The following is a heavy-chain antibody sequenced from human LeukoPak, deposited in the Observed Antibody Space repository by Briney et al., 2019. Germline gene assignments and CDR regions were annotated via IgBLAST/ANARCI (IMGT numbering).Heavy chain of an antibody. CDR1: GFTFSSYG. CDR2: ISYDGSNK. D-gene: IGHD6-19*01. V-gene: IGHV3-30*18. CDR3: AKDQGQWLALDY. J-gene: IGHJ4*02. Sequence: TGGSLRLSCAASGFTFSSYGMHWVRQAPGKGLEWVAVISYDGSNKYYADSVKGRFTISRDNSKNTLYLQMNSLRAEDTAVYYCAKDQGQWLALDYWGQGTLVTVSS.